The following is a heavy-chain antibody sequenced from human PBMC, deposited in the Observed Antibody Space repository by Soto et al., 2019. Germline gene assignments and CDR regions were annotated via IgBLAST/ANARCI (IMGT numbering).Heavy chain of an antibody. CDR1: GLSIKTGGYY. Sequence: QVQLQESGPGLVKPSQTLSLTCTVSGLSIKTGGYYWTWFRKNPERGLEWVGYIYYSGTTYLNPSLVSRISMSVDLSMNQFSMRLTSVTDADTAEYYCENNRGYNFYYFDSCGKGAQVTVSS. CDR3: ENNRGYNFYYFDS. CDR2: IYYSGTT. D-gene: IGHD5-12*01. J-gene: IGHJ4*02. V-gene: IGHV4-31*03.